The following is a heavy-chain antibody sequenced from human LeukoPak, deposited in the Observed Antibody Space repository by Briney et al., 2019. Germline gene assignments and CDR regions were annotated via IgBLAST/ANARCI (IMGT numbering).Heavy chain of an antibody. CDR3: ARAIPLGYCSSTSCHTNWFDP. V-gene: IGHV1-46*01. Sequence: ASVKVSCKASGGTFTSYYMHWVRQAPGQGLEWMGIINPSGGSTSYAQKFQGRVTMTRDTSTSTVYMELSSLRSEDTAVYYCARAIPLGYCSSTSCHTNWFDPWGQGTLVTVSS. D-gene: IGHD2-2*01. CDR2: INPSGGST. CDR1: GGTFTSYY. J-gene: IGHJ5*02.